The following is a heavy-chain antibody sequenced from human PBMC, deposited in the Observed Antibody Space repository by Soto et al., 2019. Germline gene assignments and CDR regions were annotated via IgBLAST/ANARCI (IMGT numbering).Heavy chain of an antibody. CDR3: EEMYYDFWSATLNSAY. Sequence: HVKLHQWGAGLLKPSETLSLTCAVYGGSFINYSYSWIRQAPGKGLEWIGEVNHSGKTDYNPSLKSRGYISVDTSKNQFSLKFISVTAADTAVYYCEEMYYDFWSATLNSAYWGPGTPFTVSS. J-gene: IGHJ4*02. CDR1: GGSFINYS. CDR2: VNHSGKT. V-gene: IGHV4-34*01. D-gene: IGHD3-3*01.